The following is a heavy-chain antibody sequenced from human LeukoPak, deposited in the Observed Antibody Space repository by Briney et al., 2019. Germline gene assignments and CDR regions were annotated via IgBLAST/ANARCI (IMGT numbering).Heavy chain of an antibody. CDR2: INPNSGGT. Sequence: ASVKVSCKASGYTFTGYYMHWVRQAPGQGLEWMGWINPNSGGTNYAQKFQGRVTMTRDTSISTAYMELSRLRSDDTAVYYCARDCSGGSCYGLFDYWGQGTLVTVSS. V-gene: IGHV1-2*02. CDR1: GYTFTGYY. D-gene: IGHD2-15*01. J-gene: IGHJ4*02. CDR3: ARDCSGGSCYGLFDY.